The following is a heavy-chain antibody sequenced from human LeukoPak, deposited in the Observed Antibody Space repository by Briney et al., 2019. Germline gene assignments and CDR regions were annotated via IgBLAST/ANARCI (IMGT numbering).Heavy chain of an antibody. J-gene: IGHJ3*02. Sequence: SQTLSLTSTVSVGSISSGSYYWSWIRQPAGKGLEWIGRIYTSGSTNYNPSLKSRVTISVDTSKSHSSLKLSSVTAADTAVYYCARYDTSGAFDIWGQGTTVTVSS. D-gene: IGHD3-9*01. V-gene: IGHV4-61*02. CDR2: IYTSGST. CDR3: ARYDTSGAFDI. CDR1: VGSISSGSYY.